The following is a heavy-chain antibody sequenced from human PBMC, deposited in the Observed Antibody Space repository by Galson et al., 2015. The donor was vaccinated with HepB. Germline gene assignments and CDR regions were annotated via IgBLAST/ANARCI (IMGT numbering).Heavy chain of an antibody. CDR2: ISYDGSNK. V-gene: IGHV3-30*18. CDR1: GFTFSSYG. J-gene: IGHJ4*02. Sequence: SLRLSCAASGFTFSSYGMHWVRQAPGKGLEWVAVISYDGSNKYYADSVKGRFTISRDNSKNTLYLQMNSLRAEDTAVYYCAKDALRTTGPHDYWGQGTLVTVSS. D-gene: IGHD1-7*01. CDR3: AKDALRTTGPHDY.